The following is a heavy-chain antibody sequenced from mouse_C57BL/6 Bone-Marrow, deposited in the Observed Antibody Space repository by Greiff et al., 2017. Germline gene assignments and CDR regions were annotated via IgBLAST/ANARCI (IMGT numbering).Heavy chain of an antibody. D-gene: IGHD2-5*01. J-gene: IGHJ1*03. CDR2: IYHGSGSN. V-gene: IGHV1-55*01. CDR3: ARPYYSNYWYVDV. CDR1: GYTFTSYW. Sequence: QVQLKQPGAELVKPGASVKMSCTAYGYTFTSYWITWVKQRPGQGLEWIGEIYHGSGSNTYNEKFKSKATLTVDTSSSTAYMQLSSLTSEDSAVYCRARPYYSNYWYVDVWGTGTTATVTS.